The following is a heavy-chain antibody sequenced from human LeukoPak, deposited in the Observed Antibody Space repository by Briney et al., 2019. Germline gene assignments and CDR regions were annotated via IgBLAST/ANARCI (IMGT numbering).Heavy chain of an antibody. D-gene: IGHD1-26*01. CDR1: GFTFTSSA. Sequence: SVKVSCKASGFTFTSSAVQWVRQARGQRLEWIGWIVVGSGNTNYVQKFQERVTIPRDMSTSTAYMALSSLRSKDTAVYYCAAVGPKEAIVGATTVDYWGQGTLVTVSS. V-gene: IGHV1-58*01. CDR2: IVVGSGNT. CDR3: AAVGPKEAIVGATTVDY. J-gene: IGHJ4*02.